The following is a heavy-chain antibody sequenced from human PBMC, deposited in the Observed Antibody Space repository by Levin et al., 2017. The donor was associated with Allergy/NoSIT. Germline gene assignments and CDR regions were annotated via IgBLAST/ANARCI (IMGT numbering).Heavy chain of an antibody. V-gene: IGHV5-51*01. J-gene: IGHJ4*02. CDR2: IYPGDSDT. CDR3: AIIPRAAAGTEYYFDY. D-gene: IGHD6-13*01. Sequence: GESLKISCKGSGYSFTSYWIGWVRQMPGKGLEWMGIIYPGDSDTRYSPSFQGQVTISADKSISTAYLQWSSLKASDTAMYYCAIIPRAAAGTEYYFDYWGQGTLVTVSS. CDR1: GYSFTSYW.